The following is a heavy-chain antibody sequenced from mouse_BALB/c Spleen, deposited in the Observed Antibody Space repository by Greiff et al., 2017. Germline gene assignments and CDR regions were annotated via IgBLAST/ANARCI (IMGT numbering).Heavy chain of an antibody. J-gene: IGHJ1*01. CDR3: ARGGITRDGWYFDV. Sequence: EVKVVESGGGLVKPGGSLKLSCAASGFTFSSYAMSWVRQTPEKRLEWVASISSGGSTYYPDSVKGRFTISRDNARNILYLQMSSLRSEDTAMYYCARGGITRDGWYFDVWGAGTTVTVSS. CDR2: ISSGGST. CDR1: GFTFSSYA. V-gene: IGHV5-6-5*01. D-gene: IGHD2-4*01.